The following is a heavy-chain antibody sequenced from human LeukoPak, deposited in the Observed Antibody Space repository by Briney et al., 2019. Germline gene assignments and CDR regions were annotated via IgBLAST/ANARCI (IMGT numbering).Heavy chain of an antibody. CDR2: IYYSGST. V-gene: IGHV4-59*01. Sequence: PSETLSLTCTVSGGSISSYYWSWIRQPPGKGLEWIGYIYYSGSTNYNPSLKSRVTISVDTSKNQFSLKLSSVTAADTAVYYCARGREDEYYGLGSYSLDYWGQGTLVTVSS. D-gene: IGHD3-10*01. CDR3: ARGREDEYYGLGSYSLDY. J-gene: IGHJ4*02. CDR1: GGSISSYY.